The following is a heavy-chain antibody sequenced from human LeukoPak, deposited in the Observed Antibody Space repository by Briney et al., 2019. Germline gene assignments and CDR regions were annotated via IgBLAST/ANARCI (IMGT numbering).Heavy chain of an antibody. CDR2: IKQDGSEK. CDR3: ARDEGRSGLGY. D-gene: IGHD3-3*01. V-gene: IGHV3-7*01. Sequence: GGLLRLSCEASGLTFSSNWMSWVRQAQGKGLKWVANIKQDGSEKYYVDSVKGRFTISRDNAKNSLYLQMNSLRAGDTAVYYCARDEGRSGLGYWGQGTLVTVSS. J-gene: IGHJ4*02. CDR1: GLTFSSNW.